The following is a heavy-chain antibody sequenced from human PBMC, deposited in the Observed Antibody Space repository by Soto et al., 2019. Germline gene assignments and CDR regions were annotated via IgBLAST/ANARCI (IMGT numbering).Heavy chain of an antibody. D-gene: IGHD1-26*01. J-gene: IGHJ6*02. Sequence: GSLRLSCSASGFTFRIYAMHWVRQAPGKGLEYVSAISSRGDNTYYADSVKGRFTISRDNSKNTLYLQMSSLRAEDTALYYCVKGPYSGSYSGYYGMDVWGQGTTVTVSS. CDR1: GFTFRIYA. CDR2: ISSRGDNT. CDR3: VKGPYSGSYSGYYGMDV. V-gene: IGHV3-64D*06.